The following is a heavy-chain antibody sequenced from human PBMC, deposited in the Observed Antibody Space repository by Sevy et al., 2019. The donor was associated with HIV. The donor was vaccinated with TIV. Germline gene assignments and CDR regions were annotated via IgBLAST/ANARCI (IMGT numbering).Heavy chain of an antibody. CDR3: AREGCSRPHDY. CDR2: LSFGCGKI. J-gene: IGHJ4*02. V-gene: IGHV3-23*01. Sequence: GGYLRLSCAASGFAFYEYSMSWIRQAPGKGLEWVATLSFGCGKINYADSVKGRFTISRDNSKNSFYLQMDNLRVEDTAIYYCAREGCSRPHDYWGQGTRVTVSS. D-gene: IGHD2-8*01. CDR1: GFAFYEYS.